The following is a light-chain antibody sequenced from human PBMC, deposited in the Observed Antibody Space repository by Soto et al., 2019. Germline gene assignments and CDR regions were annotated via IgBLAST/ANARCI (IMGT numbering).Light chain of an antibody. V-gene: IGLV7-43*01. CDR1: TGAVTSGYY. CDR3: LTQGV. CDR2: STS. Sequence: QAVVTQEPSLTVSPGGTVTLTCASSTGAVTSGYYPNWFQQKPGQAPRALIYSTSNKHPWTPARFSGSLLGGKAALTLSGVQPEDEAEYYCLTQGVFGGGTQLTVL. J-gene: IGLJ3*02.